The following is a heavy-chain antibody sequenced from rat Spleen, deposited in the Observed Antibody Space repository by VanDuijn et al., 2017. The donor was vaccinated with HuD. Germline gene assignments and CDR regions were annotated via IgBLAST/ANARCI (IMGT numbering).Heavy chain of an antibody. CDR2: INSAGST. Sequence: EVLLQESGPGLVKPSQSLSLTCSVTVYSIKSSYRWNWIRKFPGNKLEWMGYINSAGSTTYNPSLKSRVSITRDTSKNRFFLQLNSVTTEDTATYYCARGRYNSNWFAFWGQGVTVTVSS. J-gene: IGHJ2*01. V-gene: IGHV3-3*01. D-gene: IGHD4-3*01. CDR3: ARGRYNSNWFAF. CDR1: VYSIKSSYR.